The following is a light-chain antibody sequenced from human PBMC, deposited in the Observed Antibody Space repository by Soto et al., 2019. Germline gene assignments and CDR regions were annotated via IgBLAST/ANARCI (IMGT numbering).Light chain of an antibody. V-gene: IGLV1-40*01. J-gene: IGLJ7*01. CDR3: QAYDSSLSGAV. CDR2: GNS. CDR1: SSNIGAGYD. Sequence: QSVLTQQPSVSGAPGQRVTISCTGSSSNIGAGYDVHWYQQLPGTAPKLLIYGNSNRPSGVPDRFSGSKSGTSASLAITGLQAEDEADYYCQAYDSSLSGAVFGGGTQRTVL.